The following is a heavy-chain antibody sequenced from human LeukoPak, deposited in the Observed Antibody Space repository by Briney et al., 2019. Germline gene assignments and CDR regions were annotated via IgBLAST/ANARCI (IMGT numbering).Heavy chain of an antibody. CDR3: ARVPYYYGMDV. J-gene: IGHJ6*02. V-gene: IGHV4-34*01. Sequence: SETLSLTCAVYGGSFSGYYWSWIRQPPGKGLEWIGEINHSGSTNYNPSLKSRVAISVDTSKNQFSLKLSSVTAADTAVYYCARVPYYYGMDVWGQGTTVTVSS. CDR1: GGSFSGYY. CDR2: INHSGST.